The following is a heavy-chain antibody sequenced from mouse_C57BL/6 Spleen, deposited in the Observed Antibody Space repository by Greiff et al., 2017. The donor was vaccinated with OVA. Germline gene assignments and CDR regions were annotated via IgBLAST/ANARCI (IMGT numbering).Heavy chain of an antibody. CDR1: GYTFTDYY. CDR3: ARGTVNGYFDV. D-gene: IGHD1-1*01. J-gene: IGHJ1*03. CDR2: IYPGSGNT. V-gene: IGHV1-76*01. Sequence: QVQLKESGAELVRPGASVKLSCKASGYTFTDYYINWVKQRPGQGLEWIARIYPGSGNTYYNEKFKGKATLTAEKSSSTAYMQLSSLTSEDSAVYFCARGTVNGYFDVWGTGTTVTVSS.